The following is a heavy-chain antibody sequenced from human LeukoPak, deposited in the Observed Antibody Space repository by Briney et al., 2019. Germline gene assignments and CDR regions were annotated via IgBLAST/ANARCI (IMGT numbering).Heavy chain of an antibody. V-gene: IGHV3-21*01. CDR3: AREPGSFLPAAANDAFDI. CDR2: ISSSSSYT. D-gene: IGHD2-2*01. CDR1: GFTFSSYS. J-gene: IGHJ3*02. Sequence: GGSLRLSCAASGFTFSSYSMNWVRQAPGRGLEWVSSISSSSSYTYYADSVKGRFTISRDNAKNSLYLQMNSLRAEDTAVYYCAREPGSFLPAAANDAFDIWGQGTMVTVSS.